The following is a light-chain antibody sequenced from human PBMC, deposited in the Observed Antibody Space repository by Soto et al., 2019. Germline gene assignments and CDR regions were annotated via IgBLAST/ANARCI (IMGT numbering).Light chain of an antibody. CDR3: AAWDDSLNGRGV. J-gene: IGLJ1*01. CDR1: SSNIGSNT. CDR2: NDN. Sequence: QLVLTQPPSASGTPGQRVTISCSGSSSNIGSNTVNWYQQLPGTAPKLLIYNDNQRPSGVPDRFSGSKSGTSASLAISGLQSEDEADYYCAAWDDSLNGRGVFGTGTKVTVL. V-gene: IGLV1-44*01.